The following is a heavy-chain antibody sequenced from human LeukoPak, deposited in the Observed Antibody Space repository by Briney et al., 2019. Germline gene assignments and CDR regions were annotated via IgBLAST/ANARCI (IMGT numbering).Heavy chain of an antibody. Sequence: ASVKVSCKASGYTFTTYYMHWVRQAPGQGLEWMGIINPSGGSATYAQKFQGRVTMTRDTSTTTDYMELSSLRSEDTAVYYCAREFGGFDPWGQGTLVTVSS. CDR3: AREFGGFDP. V-gene: IGHV1-46*01. CDR1: GYTFTTYY. CDR2: INPSGGSA. D-gene: IGHD3-16*01. J-gene: IGHJ5*02.